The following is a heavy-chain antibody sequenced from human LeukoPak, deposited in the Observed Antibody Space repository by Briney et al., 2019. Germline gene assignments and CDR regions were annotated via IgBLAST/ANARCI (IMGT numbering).Heavy chain of an antibody. CDR1: GGTFSSYA. V-gene: IGHV1-69*13. CDR3: ARDRADPRYYYGSGPYYYGMDV. CDR2: IIPNFGTA. J-gene: IGHJ6*04. Sequence: SVKVSCKASGGTFSSYAINWVRQAPGQGLEWMGGIIPNFGTANYAQKFQGRVTITADESTSTAYMELSSLRSEDTAVYYCARDRADPRYYYGSGPYYYGMDVWGKGTTVTVSS. D-gene: IGHD3-10*01.